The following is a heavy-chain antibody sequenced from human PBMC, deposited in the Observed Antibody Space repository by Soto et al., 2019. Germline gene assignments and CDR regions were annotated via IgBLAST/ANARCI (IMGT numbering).Heavy chain of an antibody. J-gene: IGHJ4*02. CDR1: VGSISSYY. D-gene: IGHD3-10*01. Sequence: AETLSLTCTVSVGSISSYYWSWSRQPPGKGLEWIGYIYYSGSTNYNPSLKSRVTISVDTSKNQFSLKLSSVTAADTAVYYCARWTSDYYGSGSHFDYWGQGTLVTVSS. V-gene: IGHV4-59*01. CDR3: ARWTSDYYGSGSHFDY. CDR2: IYYSGST.